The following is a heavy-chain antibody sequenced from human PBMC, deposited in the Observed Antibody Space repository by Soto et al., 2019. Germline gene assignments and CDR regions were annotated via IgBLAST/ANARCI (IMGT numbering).Heavy chain of an antibody. CDR2: IIPIFGTA. V-gene: IGHV1-69*13. Sequence: SVKVSCKASGGIFSDYGISWVRQAPGQGLEWMGGIIPIFGTANYAQKFQGRVTITADESTTTAYMELSSLRSEDTAVYYCARGWDHYDSSGLLTWFDPWGQGTLVTV. J-gene: IGHJ5*02. D-gene: IGHD3-22*01. CDR3: ARGWDHYDSSGLLTWFDP. CDR1: GGIFSDYG.